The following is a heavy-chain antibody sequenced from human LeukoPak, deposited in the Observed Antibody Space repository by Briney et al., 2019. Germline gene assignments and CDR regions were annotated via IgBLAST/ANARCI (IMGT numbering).Heavy chain of an antibody. V-gene: IGHV3-13*01. CDR2: IGTAGDT. Sequence: GGSLRLSCAASGFTFSSYDMHWVRQATGKGLEWVSAIGTAGDTYYPGSVKGRFTISRENAKNSLYLQMNSLRAGDTAVYYCARAGVGIAVATGWSFDLWGRGTLVTVSS. CDR1: GFTFSSYD. CDR3: ARAGVGIAVATGWSFDL. D-gene: IGHD6-19*01. J-gene: IGHJ2*01.